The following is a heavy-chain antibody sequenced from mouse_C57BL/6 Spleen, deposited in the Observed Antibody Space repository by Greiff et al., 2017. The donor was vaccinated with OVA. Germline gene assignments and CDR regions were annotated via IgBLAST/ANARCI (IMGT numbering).Heavy chain of an antibody. CDR1: GYTFTSYW. D-gene: IGHD3-2*02. CDR2: IHPNSGST. CDR3: AAAQAPWFAY. Sequence: QVQLQQPGAELVKPGASVKLSCKASGYTFTSYWMHWVKQRPGQGLEWIGMIHPNSGSTNYNEKFKSKATLTVDKSSSTAYMQLSSLTSEDSAAYYCAAAQAPWFAYLGQGTLVTVSA. J-gene: IGHJ3*01. V-gene: IGHV1-64*01.